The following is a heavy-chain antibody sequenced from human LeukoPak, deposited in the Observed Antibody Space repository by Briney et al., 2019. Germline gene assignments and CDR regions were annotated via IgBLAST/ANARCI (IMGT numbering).Heavy chain of an antibody. CDR3: ARGAYDYDASDI. J-gene: IGHJ3*02. Sequence: ASVKVSCKNPGYSIAGYYIHWVRQAPGQGLEWMGRLNPNYRGTNFAQRFQGRVTMTRDTTITTAFMELNNLRSDDTAIYYCARGAYDYDASDIWGQGTMVTVSS. D-gene: IGHD4-11*01. V-gene: IGHV1-2*06. CDR2: LNPNYRGT. CDR1: GYSIAGYY.